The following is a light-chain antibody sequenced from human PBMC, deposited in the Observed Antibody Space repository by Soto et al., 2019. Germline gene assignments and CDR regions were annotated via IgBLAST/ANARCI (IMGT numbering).Light chain of an antibody. CDR1: QRVLYSSNNKNY. CDR2: WAS. Sequence: DIVMTQSPDSLAVSLGERATINCKSSQRVLYSSNNKNYLAWYQQKPGQPPKLLIYWASTRESGVPDRFSGSGFGTDFTLTISSLQAEDVAVYYCQQYYSNALTFGGGTKVEIK. V-gene: IGKV4-1*01. CDR3: QQYYSNALT. J-gene: IGKJ4*01.